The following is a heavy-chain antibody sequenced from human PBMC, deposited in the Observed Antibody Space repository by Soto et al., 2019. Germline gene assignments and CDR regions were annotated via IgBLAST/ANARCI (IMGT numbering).Heavy chain of an antibody. Sequence: QVQLVQSGAEVKKPGASVKVSCKASGYTFTSFDIQWVRQSTGQGLEWMGWMNPNSGNTGYAQKFQGRVTMTRDTSINTAYMELRSLRSEDTALYYCARETAYGWYCFDTWGQGTLVTVSS. CDR1: GYTFTSFD. CDR2: MNPNSGNT. J-gene: IGHJ5*02. CDR3: ARETAYGWYCFDT. V-gene: IGHV1-8*01. D-gene: IGHD6-19*01.